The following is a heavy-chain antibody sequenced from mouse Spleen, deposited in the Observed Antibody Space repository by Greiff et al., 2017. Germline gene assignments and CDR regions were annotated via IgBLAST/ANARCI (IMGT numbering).Heavy chain of an antibody. D-gene: IGHD1-1*01. CDR3: TSYHYGSRELDV. CDR1: GFNIKDYY. Sequence: EVQLQQSGAELVRPGASVKLSCTASGFNIKDYYMHWVKQRPEQGLEWIGRIDPEDGDTEYAPKFQGKATMTADTSSNTAYLQLSSLTSEDTAVYYCTSYHYGSRELDVWGTGTTVTVSS. V-gene: IGHV14-1*01. J-gene: IGHJ1*03. CDR2: IDPEDGDT.